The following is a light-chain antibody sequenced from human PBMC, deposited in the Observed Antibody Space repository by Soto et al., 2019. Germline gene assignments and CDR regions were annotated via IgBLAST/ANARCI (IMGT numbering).Light chain of an antibody. CDR2: DAF. CDR1: ENVKTR. J-gene: IGKJ4*01. CDR3: QQYDDWPLT. V-gene: IGKV3-15*01. Sequence: EIVLTQSPATLSLSPGERATLSCRASENVKTRLAWYQQKSGQAPRLLIYDAFTRATGIPARFSGSASGTEFTLTISSLQSEDSAVYYCQQYDDWPLTFGGGTKVEIK.